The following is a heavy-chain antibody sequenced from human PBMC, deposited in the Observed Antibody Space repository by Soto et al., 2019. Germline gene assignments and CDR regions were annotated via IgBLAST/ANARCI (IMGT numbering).Heavy chain of an antibody. Sequence: QVQLQQWGAGLLKPSETLSLTCAVSGASLSGYYWSWIRQPPGKGLEWIGEINHSGRINYNPSLKSLVTISLDTSKNQFSLKLSSVTAADTALFYCAKASYDTLTGYYPIGGQGTLFTVSS. D-gene: IGHD3-9*01. CDR2: INHSGRI. V-gene: IGHV4-34*01. CDR3: AKASYDTLTGYYPI. CDR1: GASLSGYY. J-gene: IGHJ4*02.